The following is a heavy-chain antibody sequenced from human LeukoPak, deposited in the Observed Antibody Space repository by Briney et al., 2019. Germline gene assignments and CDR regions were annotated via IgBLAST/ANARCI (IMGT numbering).Heavy chain of an antibody. CDR2: VYYSGST. J-gene: IGHJ4*02. V-gene: IGHV4-59*01. CDR3: ARDGSGRYYFDY. CDR1: GGSISSYY. Sequence: SETLSLTCTVSGGSISSYYWSWIRQPPGKGLEWIGYVYYSGSTNYKPSLKSRVTISVDTSKNQFSLKLTSVTAADTAVYYCARDGSGRYYFDYWGQGTLVTVSS. D-gene: IGHD3-10*01.